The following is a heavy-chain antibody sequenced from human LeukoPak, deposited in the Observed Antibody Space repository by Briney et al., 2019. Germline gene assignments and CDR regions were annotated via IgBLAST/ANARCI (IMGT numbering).Heavy chain of an antibody. D-gene: IGHD3-10*01. CDR2: VSGSGGST. CDR3: AKDRLYGSGSYYSPTYYYYMDV. J-gene: IGHJ6*03. V-gene: IGHV3-23*01. CDR1: GFTFSSYA. Sequence: PGGSLRLSCAASGFTFSSYAMSWVRQAPGKGLEWVSAVSGSGGSTYYADSVKGRFTISRDNSKNTLYLQMNSLRAEDTAVYYCAKDRLYGSGSYYSPTYYYYMDVWGKGTTVTISS.